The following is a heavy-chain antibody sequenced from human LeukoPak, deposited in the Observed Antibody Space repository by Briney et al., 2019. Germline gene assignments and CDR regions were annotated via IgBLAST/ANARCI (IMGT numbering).Heavy chain of an antibody. J-gene: IGHJ3*02. CDR2: ISYDGSNK. D-gene: IGHD3-3*01. CDR1: GFTFISYA. CDR3: ARLEWLLAAFDI. V-gene: IGHV3-30-3*01. Sequence: GRSLRLSCAASGFTFISYAMHWVRQAPGKGLEWVAVISYDGSNKYYADSVKGRFTISRDNSKNTLYLQMNSLRAEDTAVYYCARLEWLLAAFDIWGQGTMVTVSS.